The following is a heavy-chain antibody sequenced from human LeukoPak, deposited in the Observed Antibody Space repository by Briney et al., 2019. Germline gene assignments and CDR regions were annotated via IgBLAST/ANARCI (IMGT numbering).Heavy chain of an antibody. V-gene: IGHV1-69*05. J-gene: IGHJ4*02. D-gene: IGHD2-2*01. Sequence: SGKVSCKASGGTFSSYAISWVRQAPGQGLEWMGRIIPIFGTANYAQKFQGRVTITTDESTSTAYMELSSLRSEDTAVYYCAGQDIVVVPAAFDYWGQGTLVTVSS. CDR3: AGQDIVVVPAAFDY. CDR1: GGTFSSYA. CDR2: IIPIFGTA.